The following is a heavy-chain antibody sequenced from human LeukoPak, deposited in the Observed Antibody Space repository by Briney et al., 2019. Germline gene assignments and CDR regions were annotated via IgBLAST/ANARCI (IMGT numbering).Heavy chain of an antibody. CDR1: GFTFSSYW. CDR3: ARGYSSSPPFLAFDI. D-gene: IGHD6-13*01. CDR2: INSDGSST. V-gene: IGHV3-74*01. Sequence: GGSLRLSCAASGFTFSSYWMHWVRQAPGKGLVWVSRINSDGSSTSYADSVKGRFTISRDNAKNTLYLQMNSLRAEDTAMYYCARGYSSSPPFLAFDIWGQGTMVTVSS. J-gene: IGHJ3*02.